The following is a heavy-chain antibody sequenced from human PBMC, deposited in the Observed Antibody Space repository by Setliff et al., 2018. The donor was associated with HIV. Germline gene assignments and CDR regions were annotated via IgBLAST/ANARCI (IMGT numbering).Heavy chain of an antibody. Sequence: ASVKVSCKASNYTFTNYAITWVRQAPGQRPEWMGWISAYDGDTKYAQKFHNRLSMTADTSTTTAYMDLRGLTSDDTGVYYCARVGLSAVPFPTVYWGQGTLVPVS. D-gene: IGHD4-4*01. CDR3: ARVGLSAVPFPTVY. CDR2: ISAYDGDT. J-gene: IGHJ4*02. CDR1: NYTFTNYA. V-gene: IGHV1-18*01.